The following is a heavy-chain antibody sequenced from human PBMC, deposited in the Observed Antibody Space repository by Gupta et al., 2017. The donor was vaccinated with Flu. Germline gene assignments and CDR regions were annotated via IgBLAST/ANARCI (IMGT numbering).Heavy chain of an antibody. CDR3: ASTILGATGDDYYYEYMDV. Sequence: QVQLQESGPGLVKPSETLSLPCPVSVDSISDYYWSWIRQPPGTGLEWIGHVYYTGNTKHNPSLKSRVTMSVDMSKNEVSLKLTSVTAADTAVYYCASTILGATGDDYYYEYMDVWGKGTTVTVSS. CDR2: VYYTGNT. V-gene: IGHV4-59*01. CDR1: VDSISDYY. D-gene: IGHD1-26*01. J-gene: IGHJ6*03.